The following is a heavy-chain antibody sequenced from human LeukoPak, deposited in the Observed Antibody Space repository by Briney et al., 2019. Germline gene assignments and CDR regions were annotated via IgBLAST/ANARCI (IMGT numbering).Heavy chain of an antibody. CDR3: ARRYGAGDSAAFDI. CDR2: IYPGDSDT. D-gene: IGHD7-27*01. J-gene: IGHJ3*02. V-gene: IGHV5-51*01. CDR1: GYSFTTYW. Sequence: GESLKISCKGSGYSFTTYWIGWVRQMPGKGLEGMGIIYPGDSDTRYSPSFQGQVTISADKSISTAYLQWSSLKASDIAMYYCARRYGAGDSAAFDIWGEGTMVIVSS.